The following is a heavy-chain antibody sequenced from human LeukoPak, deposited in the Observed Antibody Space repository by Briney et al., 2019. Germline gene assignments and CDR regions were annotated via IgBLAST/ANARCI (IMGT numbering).Heavy chain of an antibody. V-gene: IGHV3-30*04. D-gene: IGHD3-9*01. CDR2: ISYDGSNK. CDR1: GFTFSSYA. J-gene: IGHJ3*02. Sequence: GGSLRLSCAASGFTFSSYAMHWVRQAPGKGLEWVAVISYDGSNKYYADSVKGRFTISRDNSKNTLYLQMNSLRAVDTAVYYCARDQYFDWLSHQGDAFDIWGQGTMVTVSS. CDR3: ARDQYFDWLSHQGDAFDI.